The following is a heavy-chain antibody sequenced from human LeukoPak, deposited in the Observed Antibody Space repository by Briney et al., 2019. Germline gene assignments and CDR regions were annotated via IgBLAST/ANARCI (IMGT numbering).Heavy chain of an antibody. D-gene: IGHD5-12*01. CDR1: GGSISSSNW. J-gene: IGHJ4*02. CDR2: IYHSGST. V-gene: IGHV4-4*02. CDR3: ARGFVSGYEEYYFDY. Sequence: SGTLSLTCAVSGGSISSSNWWSWVRQPPGKGLEWIGEIYHSGSTNYNPSLKSRVTISVDKSKNQFSLKLSSVTAADTAVYYCARGFVSGYEEYYFDYWGQGTLVTVSS.